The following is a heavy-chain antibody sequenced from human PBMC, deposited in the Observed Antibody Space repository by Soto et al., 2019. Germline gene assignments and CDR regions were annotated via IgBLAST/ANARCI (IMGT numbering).Heavy chain of an antibody. CDR2: ISGSGGST. J-gene: IGHJ4*02. D-gene: IGHD2-2*01. CDR3: AKTPQYCSSTSCYLEY. CDR1: GFTFSSYA. Sequence: GGSLRLSCAASGFTFSSYAMSWVRQAPGKGLEWVSAISGSGGSTYYADSVKGRFTISRDNSKNTVYLQMNSLRAEDTAVYYCAKTPQYCSSTSCYLEYWGQGTLVTVSS. V-gene: IGHV3-23*01.